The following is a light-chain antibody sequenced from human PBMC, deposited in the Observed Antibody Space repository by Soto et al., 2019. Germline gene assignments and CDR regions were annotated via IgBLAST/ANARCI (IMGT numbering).Light chain of an antibody. CDR3: QHYNRYSPYT. J-gene: IGKJ2*01. V-gene: IGKV1-5*03. Sequence: DIQMTQFPSTLSASIGDRVTITCRASQSISTWLAWYQQKAGKAPKLLIYTASSLETGVPSRFSGSGSGTEFTLTISSLQTDDFATYYCQHYNRYSPYTFGQGTRLEIK. CDR1: QSISTW. CDR2: TAS.